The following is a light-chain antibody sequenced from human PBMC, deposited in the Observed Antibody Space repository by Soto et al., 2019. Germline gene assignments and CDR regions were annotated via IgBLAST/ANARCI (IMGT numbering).Light chain of an antibody. J-gene: IGLJ2*01. Sequence: QSVLTQPPSVSGAPGQRVTIPCTGSSSNIGSFYDVHWYQQLPGTVPKLLIYGDNNRPSGVPDRFSGSKSGTSASLAITGLKPEDEAEYYCQSYDNSLSHVVFGGGTKVTVL. V-gene: IGLV1-40*01. CDR3: QSYDNSLSHVV. CDR1: SSNIGSFYD. CDR2: GDN.